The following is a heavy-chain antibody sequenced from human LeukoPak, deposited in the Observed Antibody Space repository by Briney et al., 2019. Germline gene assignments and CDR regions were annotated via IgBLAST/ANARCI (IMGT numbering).Heavy chain of an antibody. CDR1: GGTFSSYA. CDR3: ARGGDGVVIIGERWFDP. D-gene: IGHD3-3*01. Sequence: GASVKVSCKASGGTFSSYAISWVRQAPGQGLEWMAGIIPIFGTANYAQKFQGRVTITADKSTSTAYMELSSLRSDDTAVYYCARGGDGVVIIGERWFDPWGQGTLVTVSS. CDR2: IIPIFGTA. V-gene: IGHV1-69*06. J-gene: IGHJ5*02.